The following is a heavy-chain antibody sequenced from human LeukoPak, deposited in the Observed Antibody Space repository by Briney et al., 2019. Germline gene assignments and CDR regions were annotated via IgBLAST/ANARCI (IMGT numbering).Heavy chain of an antibody. CDR3: AKDTRGIAVAGFADY. Sequence: PGRSLRLSCAASGFTFSSYGMHWVRQAPGKGLEWVAVISYDGSNKYYADSVKGRFTISRDNSKNTLYLQMNSLRAEDTAVYYCAKDTRGIAVAGFADYWGQGTLVTVSS. V-gene: IGHV3-30*18. CDR1: GFTFSSYG. CDR2: ISYDGSNK. J-gene: IGHJ4*02. D-gene: IGHD6-19*01.